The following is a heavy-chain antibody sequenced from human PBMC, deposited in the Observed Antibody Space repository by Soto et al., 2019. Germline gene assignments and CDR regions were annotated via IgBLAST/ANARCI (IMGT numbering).Heavy chain of an antibody. V-gene: IGHV4-34*01. CDR2: INHSGST. D-gene: IGHD2-2*01. Sequence: QVQLQQWGAGLLKPSETLSLTCAVYGGSFSGYYWSWIRQPQGKGLEWIGEINHSGSTNYNPSLKSRVTISVDTSKNQFSQKLSSVTAADTAVDYCARHCSSTSCKGGWFDPRGQGTLVTVSS. CDR3: ARHCSSTSCKGGWFDP. CDR1: GGSFSGYY. J-gene: IGHJ5*02.